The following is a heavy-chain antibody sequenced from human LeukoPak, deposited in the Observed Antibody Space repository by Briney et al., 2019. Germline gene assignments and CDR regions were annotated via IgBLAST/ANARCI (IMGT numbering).Heavy chain of an antibody. V-gene: IGHV4-59*01. J-gene: IGHJ4*02. CDR3: ARGDPYLPLGY. CDR1: GGSISSYY. Sequence: SETLPLTCTVSGGSISSYYWSWIRQPPGKGLEWIGYIYYSGSTNYNPSLKSRVTISVDTSKNQFSLKLSSVTAADTAVYYCARGDPYLPLGYWGQGTLVTVSS. CDR2: IYYSGST.